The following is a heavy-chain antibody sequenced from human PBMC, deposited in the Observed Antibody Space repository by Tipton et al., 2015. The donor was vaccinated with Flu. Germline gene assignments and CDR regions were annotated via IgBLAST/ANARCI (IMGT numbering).Heavy chain of an antibody. CDR3: ASVSSGYSRTDAFDI. D-gene: IGHD3-22*01. CDR1: GGSISSYY. V-gene: IGHV4-4*07. J-gene: IGHJ3*02. CDR2: IYASGST. Sequence: TLSLTCTVSGGSISSYYWSWIRQPAGKGLEWIGRIYASGSTNYNPSLKSRVTMSVDTSKNQFSLKLSSVTAADTAVYYCASVSSGYSRTDAFDIWGQGTMVTVSS.